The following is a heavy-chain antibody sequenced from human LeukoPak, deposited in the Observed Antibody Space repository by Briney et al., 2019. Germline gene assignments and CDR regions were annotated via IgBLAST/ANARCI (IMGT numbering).Heavy chain of an antibody. CDR2: IRRKTDGETT. V-gene: IGHV3-15*01. J-gene: IGHJ4*02. CDR1: GFTFSSYA. Sequence: GGSLRLSCAASGFTFSSYAMHWVRQVPGEGLEWVGRIRRKTDGETTDHAAPVKGRFTISRDDSKHTLYLQMNSLKTEDTAVYYCVTDLVIKGYFDYWGQGALVTVSS. D-gene: IGHD2-21*01. CDR3: VTDLVIKGYFDY.